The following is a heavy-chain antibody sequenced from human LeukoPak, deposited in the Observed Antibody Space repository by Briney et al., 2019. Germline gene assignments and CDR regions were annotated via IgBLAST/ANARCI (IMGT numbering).Heavy chain of an antibody. CDR1: GGSISSYY. CDR3: ARDLRIVGATFQTYFDY. CDR2: IYHSGST. D-gene: IGHD1-26*01. J-gene: IGHJ4*02. V-gene: IGHV4-38-2*02. Sequence: SETLSLTCTVSGGSISSYYWGWIRQPPGKGLEWIGSIYHSGSTYYNPSLKSRVTISVDTSKNQFSLKLSSVTAADTAVYYCARDLRIVGATFQTYFDYWGQGTLVTVSS.